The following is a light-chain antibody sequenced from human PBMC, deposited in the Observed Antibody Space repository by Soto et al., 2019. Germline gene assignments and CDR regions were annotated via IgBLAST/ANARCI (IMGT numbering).Light chain of an antibody. J-gene: IGKJ4*01. CDR2: AAS. V-gene: IGKV1-39*01. Sequence: DIQMTQSPSSLSTSVGGRVTITCRASQSISTYLNWYQQRPGKAPKLLIYAASSLQSGVPSRFGGSGSGTDFTLTISSLQPEDFATYYCQQSYYTPLTFGGGTKVDNK. CDR3: QQSYYTPLT. CDR1: QSISTY.